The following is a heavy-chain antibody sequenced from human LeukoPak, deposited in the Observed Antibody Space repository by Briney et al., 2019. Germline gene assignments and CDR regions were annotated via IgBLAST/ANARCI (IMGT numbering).Heavy chain of an antibody. V-gene: IGHV4-59*08. Sequence: SGTLSLTCTVSGGSISSYYWSWIRQPPGKGLEWIGYIYYSGSTNYNPSLKSRVTISVDTSKNQFSLKLSSVTAADTAVYYCARRPSGSKPFDYWGQGTLVTASS. CDR1: GGSISSYY. J-gene: IGHJ4*02. CDR2: IYYSGST. D-gene: IGHD6-25*01. CDR3: ARRPSGSKPFDY.